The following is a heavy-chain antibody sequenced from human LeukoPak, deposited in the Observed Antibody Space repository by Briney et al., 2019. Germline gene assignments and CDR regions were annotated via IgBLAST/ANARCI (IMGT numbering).Heavy chain of an antibody. CDR3: ARHMTTANNWFDP. D-gene: IGHD1-1*01. J-gene: IGHJ5*02. CDR2: INPKSGGT. V-gene: IGHV1-2*02. Sequence: SVKVSCNASGYTFTGYYMHWVRQAPGQGLEWMGWINPKSGGTNYEQKFQGRVIMTRDTSISTAYMELSRLTSDDTAVYYCARHMTTANNWFDPWGQGTLVTVSS. CDR1: GYTFTGYY.